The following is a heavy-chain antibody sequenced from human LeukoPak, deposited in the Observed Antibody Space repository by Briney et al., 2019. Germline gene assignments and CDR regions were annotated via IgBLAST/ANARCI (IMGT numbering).Heavy chain of an antibody. J-gene: IGHJ4*02. V-gene: IGHV3-9*01. D-gene: IGHD1-26*01. CDR1: GFTFDRYA. Sequence: GGSLRLSCATSGFTFDRYAMHWVRQAPGKGLEWVSGIGWNTVSVDYAYSVKGRFTISRDNAKKSLYLQMSSLRPEDTALYYCTKGRNSGSYYRGWGGEFDYWGQGILVTVSS. CDR2: IGWNTVSV. CDR3: TKGRNSGSYYRGWGGEFDY.